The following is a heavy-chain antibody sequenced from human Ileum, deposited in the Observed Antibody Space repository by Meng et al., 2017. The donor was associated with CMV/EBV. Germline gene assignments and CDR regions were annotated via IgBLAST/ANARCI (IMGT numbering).Heavy chain of an antibody. V-gene: IGHV3-7*01. CDR2: MNRDGSQT. CDR3: ARDKNNNGGDDGFDI. CDR1: GFSFSNYW. J-gene: IGHJ3*02. Sequence: GGSLRLSCAVSGFSFSNYWMSWFRQSPGKGLEWVASMNRDGSQTFFRDSVTGRFIISRDNARNSLYLQMNSRRVEDTALYYGARDKNNNGGDDGFDIWGQGTMVTVSS. D-gene: IGHD3-16*01.